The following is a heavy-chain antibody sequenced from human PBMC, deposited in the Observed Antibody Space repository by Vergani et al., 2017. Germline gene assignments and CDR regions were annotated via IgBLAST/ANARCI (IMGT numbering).Heavy chain of an antibody. CDR3: ARDHRDYNNYPGTFDI. V-gene: IGHV3-48*01. Sequence: EVQLVESGGGLVKPGGSLRLSCAASGFTFSSYSMNWVRQAPGKGLEWVSYISSSSSTIYYADSVKGRFTISRDNAKSSLFLQMDSLRAEDTAVYYCARDHRDYNNYPGTFDIWGQGSMVTVSS. CDR1: GFTFSSYS. J-gene: IGHJ3*02. CDR2: ISSSSSTI. D-gene: IGHD5-24*01.